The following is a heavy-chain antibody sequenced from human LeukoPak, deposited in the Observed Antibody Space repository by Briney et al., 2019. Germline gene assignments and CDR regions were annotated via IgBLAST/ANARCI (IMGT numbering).Heavy chain of an antibody. D-gene: IGHD6-6*01. CDR3: AKALSSSFTGSSWEY. J-gene: IGHJ4*02. CDR1: GFTFDDYA. CDR2: INWNGGKI. V-gene: IGHV3-9*03. Sequence: GGSLRLSCAASGFTFDDYAMHRIRQAPGKGLEWVSGINWNGGKIGYADSVKGRFTISRDSAKSSLYLQMNTLRAEDMAFYYCAKALSSSFTGSSWEYWGQGTLVTVSS.